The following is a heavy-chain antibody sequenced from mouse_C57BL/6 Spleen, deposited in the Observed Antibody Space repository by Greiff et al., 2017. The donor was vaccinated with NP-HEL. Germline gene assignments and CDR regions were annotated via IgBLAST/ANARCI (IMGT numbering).Heavy chain of an antibody. Sequence: ESGPGLVKPSQSLSLTCSVTGYSITSGYYWNWIRQFPGNKLEWMGYISYDGSNNYNPSLKNRISITRDTSKNQFFLKLNSVTTEDTATYYCARHYYGSSGAWFAYWGQGTLVTVSA. D-gene: IGHD1-1*01. V-gene: IGHV3-6*01. CDR3: ARHYYGSSGAWFAY. J-gene: IGHJ3*01. CDR1: GYSITSGYY. CDR2: ISYDGSN.